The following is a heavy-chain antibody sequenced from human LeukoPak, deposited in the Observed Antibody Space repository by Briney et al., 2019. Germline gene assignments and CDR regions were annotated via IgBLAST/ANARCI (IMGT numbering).Heavy chain of an antibody. CDR1: GGTFSSYA. V-gene: IGHV1-69*13. Sequence: SVKVSCKASGGTFSSYAISWVRQAPGQGLEWMGGIIPIFGTANYAQRFQGRVTITADESTSTAYMELSSLRSEDTAVYYCARGRDYYDSRGGFDYWGQGTLVTVSS. D-gene: IGHD3-22*01. CDR2: IIPIFGTA. CDR3: ARGRDYYDSRGGFDY. J-gene: IGHJ4*02.